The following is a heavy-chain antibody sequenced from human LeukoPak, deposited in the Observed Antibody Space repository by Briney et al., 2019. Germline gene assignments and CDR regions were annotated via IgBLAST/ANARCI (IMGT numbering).Heavy chain of an antibody. CDR3: ARDSSGWYDAFDI. CDR2: IIPIFGTA. Sequence: ASVKVSCKASGGTFSSYAISWVRQAPGQGLKWMGRIIPIFGTANYAQKFQGRVTITTDESTSTAYMELSSLRSEDTAVYYCARDSSGWYDAFDIWGQGTMVTVSS. V-gene: IGHV1-69*05. CDR1: GGTFSSYA. J-gene: IGHJ3*02. D-gene: IGHD6-19*01.